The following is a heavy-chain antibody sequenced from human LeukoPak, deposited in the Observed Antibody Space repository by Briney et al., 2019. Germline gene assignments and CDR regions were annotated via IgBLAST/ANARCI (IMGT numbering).Heavy chain of an antibody. CDR1: GLTFSNAW. J-gene: IGHJ5*02. D-gene: IGHD3-10*01. Sequence: PGGSLRLSCAASGLTFSNAWMSWVRQAPGKGLEWVGRIKSKNDGGITDYAAPVKGKFTISRDDSKSTLYLQMNSLRTEDTAVYYCTTEVLLWFAPSGCFDPWGQGTLVTVSS. V-gene: IGHV3-15*01. CDR2: IKSKNDGGIT. CDR3: TTEVLLWFAPSGCFDP.